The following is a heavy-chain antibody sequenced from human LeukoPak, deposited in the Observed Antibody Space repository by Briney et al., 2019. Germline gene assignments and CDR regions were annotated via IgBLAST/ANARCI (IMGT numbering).Heavy chain of an antibody. CDR2: INPGASDI. J-gene: IGHJ4*02. Sequence: GESLKISCKDSGFSFTTYWVAWVRQKPGKGLELMGIINPGASDIRYSPSFRGQVTISADRSISTAYLQWSSLEASDTAMYYCARRKYGGNSVYFDYWGQGTLVTVFS. V-gene: IGHV5-51*01. CDR3: ARRKYGGNSVYFDY. D-gene: IGHD4-23*01. CDR1: GFSFTTYW.